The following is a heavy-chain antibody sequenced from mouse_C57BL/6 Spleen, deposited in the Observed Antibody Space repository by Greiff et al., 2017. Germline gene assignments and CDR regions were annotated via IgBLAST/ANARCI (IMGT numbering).Heavy chain of an antibody. CDR3: ASYYGSSEAPFDY. Sequence: VQLQESGHELVKPGASVKISCKASGYAFSSSWMNWVKQRPGTGLEWIGRIYPGDGDTNYNGKFKGKATLTADKSSSTAYMQLSSLTSEDSAVYFCASYYGSSEAPFDYWGQGTTLTVSS. V-gene: IGHV1-82*01. CDR1: GYAFSSSW. J-gene: IGHJ2*01. CDR2: IYPGDGDT. D-gene: IGHD1-1*01.